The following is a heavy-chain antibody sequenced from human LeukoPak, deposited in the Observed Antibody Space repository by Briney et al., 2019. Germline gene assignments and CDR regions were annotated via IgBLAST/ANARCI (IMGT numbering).Heavy chain of an antibody. Sequence: GGSLRLSCAASGFTFSSYSMNWVRQAPGKGLEWVSSISSSSSYIYYADSVKGRFTISRDNAKNSLYLQMNSLRAEDTAVYYCARDWDVVVPAAVAFDYWGQRTLVTVSS. CDR2: ISSSSSYI. J-gene: IGHJ4*02. D-gene: IGHD2-2*01. V-gene: IGHV3-21*01. CDR3: ARDWDVVVPAAVAFDY. CDR1: GFTFSSYS.